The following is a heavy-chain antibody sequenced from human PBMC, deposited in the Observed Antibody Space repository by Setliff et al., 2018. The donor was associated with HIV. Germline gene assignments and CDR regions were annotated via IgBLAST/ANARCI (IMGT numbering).Heavy chain of an antibody. Sequence: SETLSLTCTVSGDSVSSASYYWSWIRQPPGKGLEWIGYIYYSGTTKYNPSLKSRVTISVDTSKNQFSLKLSSVTAADTAVYYCASEAWASYRSSSGYYYYYMDVWGKGTTVTVSS. D-gene: IGHD6-6*01. CDR3: ASEAWASYRSSSGYYYYYMDV. CDR1: GDSVSSASYY. J-gene: IGHJ6*03. V-gene: IGHV4-61*01. CDR2: IYYSGTT.